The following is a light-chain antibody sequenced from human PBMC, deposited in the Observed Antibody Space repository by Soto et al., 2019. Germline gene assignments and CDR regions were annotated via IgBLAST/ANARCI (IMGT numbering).Light chain of an antibody. CDR3: SSYTSSVTYV. CDR2: DLS. Sequence: QLVLTQPASVSGSPGQSITISCTGTSSDVGSYNYVSWYQQHPGKAPKLMIYDLSNRPSGVSNRFSGSKSANTASLTISGLQAEDEADYYCSSYTSSVTYVFGTGTKLTVL. J-gene: IGLJ1*01. V-gene: IGLV2-14*01. CDR1: SSDVGSYNY.